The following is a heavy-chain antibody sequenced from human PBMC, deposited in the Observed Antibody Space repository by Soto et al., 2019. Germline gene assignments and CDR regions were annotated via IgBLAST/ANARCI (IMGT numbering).Heavy chain of an antibody. J-gene: IGHJ4*02. Sequence: ASVNVSCKASGYTFTGYYMHWVRQAPGLGLEWMGWINPNSGGTNYAQKFQGRVTMTRDTSISTAYMELSRLRSDDTAVYYCARVSVAGIYYFDYWGQGTLVTVSS. CDR1: GYTFTGYY. D-gene: IGHD6-19*01. CDR3: ARVSVAGIYYFDY. V-gene: IGHV1-2*02. CDR2: INPNSGGT.